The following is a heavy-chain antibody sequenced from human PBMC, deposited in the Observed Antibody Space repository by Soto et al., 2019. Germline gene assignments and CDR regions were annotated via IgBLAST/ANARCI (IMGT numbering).Heavy chain of an antibody. CDR1: GFTFSFYA. V-gene: IGHV3-30*18. CDR3: AKDRRWNDGLYYFDS. D-gene: IGHD1-1*01. CDR2: ISYNGRNK. Sequence: GGSLRLSCAASGFTFSFYAMHWVRQAPGKGLEWVAVISYNGRNKHYADSVKGRFSMSRDNSKSTLYLQVNSLRPEDTAVYYCAKDRRWNDGLYYFDSWGQGTLVTVSS. J-gene: IGHJ4*02.